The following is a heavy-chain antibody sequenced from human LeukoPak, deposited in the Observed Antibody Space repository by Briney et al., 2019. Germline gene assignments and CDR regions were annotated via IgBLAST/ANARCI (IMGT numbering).Heavy chain of an antibody. V-gene: IGHV3-23*01. CDR3: AKTGTPWYYFDY. Sequence: PGGSLRLSCAASGFTFNSYAMSWVRQAPGKGLEWVSAISGGATRTYYADSVKGRFTISRDNSKNTLYLQMNSLRAEDTAVYYCAKTGTPWYYFDYWGQGTLVTVSS. CDR1: GFTFNSYA. D-gene: IGHD6-13*01. J-gene: IGHJ4*02. CDR2: ISGGATRT.